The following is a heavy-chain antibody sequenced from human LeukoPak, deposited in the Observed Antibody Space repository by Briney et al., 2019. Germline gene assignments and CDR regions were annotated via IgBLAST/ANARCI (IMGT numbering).Heavy chain of an antibody. Sequence: EASVKVSCKASGYTFTSYYMHWVRQAPGQGLEWMGIINPSGGSTSYAQKFQGRVTMTRDMSTSTDYMELSSLRTEDTAVYYCGGSLRFLVMDVWGKGTTVTVSS. CDR2: INPSGGST. D-gene: IGHD3-3*01. V-gene: IGHV1-46*01. CDR3: GGSLRFLVMDV. J-gene: IGHJ6*03. CDR1: GYTFTSYY.